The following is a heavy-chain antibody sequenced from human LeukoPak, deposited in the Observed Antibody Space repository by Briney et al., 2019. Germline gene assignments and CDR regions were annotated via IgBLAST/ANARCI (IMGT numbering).Heavy chain of an antibody. CDR2: IYYSGST. J-gene: IGHJ4*02. CDR1: GGSISSSSYY. V-gene: IGHV4-39*07. Sequence: SETLSLTCTVSGGSISSSSYYWGWIRQPPGKGLEWIGSIYYSGSTYYNPSLKSRVTISLDTSRNQFSLKLNSVTAADTAVYFCARGEDFERYYLAYWGQGTLVTVSS. CDR3: ARGEDFERYYLAY. D-gene: IGHD3-9*01.